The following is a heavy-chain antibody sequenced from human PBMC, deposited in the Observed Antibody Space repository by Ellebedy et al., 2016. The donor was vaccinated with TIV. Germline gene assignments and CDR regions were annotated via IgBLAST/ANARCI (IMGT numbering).Heavy chain of an antibody. Sequence: PGGSLRLSCAASGFTFSSYEMNWVRQAPGKGLEWVSYISTSGSTIYYADSVKGRFPISRDNAKNSLYLQMNSLRAEDTAVYYCARGCSGNYPPKWGQGTLVTVSS. CDR3: ARGCSGNYPPK. CDR2: ISTSGSTI. V-gene: IGHV3-48*03. J-gene: IGHJ4*02. D-gene: IGHD1-26*01. CDR1: GFTFSSYE.